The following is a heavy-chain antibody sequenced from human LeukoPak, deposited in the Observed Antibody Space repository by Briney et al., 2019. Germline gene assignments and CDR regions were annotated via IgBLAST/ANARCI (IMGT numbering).Heavy chain of an antibody. V-gene: IGHV4-39*01. J-gene: IGHJ4*02. Sequence: SETLSLTCTVSGGSISSSTNFWGWVRQAPGRGLEWIASTYYSRNTYYNLSLKSRVTIFVDTSKNQFSLKLSSVTAADTAVYYCARHEEEDGYNAKTFDYWGQGTLVTVSS. CDR1: GGSISSSTNF. CDR3: ARHEEEDGYNAKTFDY. CDR2: TYYSRNT. D-gene: IGHD5-24*01.